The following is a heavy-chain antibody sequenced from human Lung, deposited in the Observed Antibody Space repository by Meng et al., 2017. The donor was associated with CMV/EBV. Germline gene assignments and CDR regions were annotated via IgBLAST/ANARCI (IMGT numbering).Heavy chain of an antibody. D-gene: IGHD1-26*01. Sequence: XVXVSXXASGGNLNSYGISWVRQAPGQGLEWMGGIIPIPGTTNYAQKFQGRVTITTDESTSTVYMELSSLTSEDTAVYYCAREVGGRLYYYYGMDVWGQGXTVTVSS. J-gene: IGHJ6*02. CDR1: GGNLNSYG. CDR2: IIPIPGTT. CDR3: AREVGGRLYYYYGMDV. V-gene: IGHV1-69*05.